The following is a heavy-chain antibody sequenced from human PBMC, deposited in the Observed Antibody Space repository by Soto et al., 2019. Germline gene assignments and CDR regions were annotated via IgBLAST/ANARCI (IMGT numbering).Heavy chain of an antibody. V-gene: IGHV4-34*01. J-gene: IGHJ6*03. CDR1: GGSFSGYQ. Sequence: QVQLQQWGAGLLKPSETLSPTCAVYGGSFSGYQWSWIRQPPGKGLEWIGEINDSGNINYNPSLMRRAPILLAPPENQTSLQLSSVTAGDRAVYFCARGLTLWFGELAGRGGYYYCMDVWGKGTTFTVSS. CDR3: ARGLTLWFGELAGRGGYYYCMDV. CDR2: INDSGNI. D-gene: IGHD3-10*01.